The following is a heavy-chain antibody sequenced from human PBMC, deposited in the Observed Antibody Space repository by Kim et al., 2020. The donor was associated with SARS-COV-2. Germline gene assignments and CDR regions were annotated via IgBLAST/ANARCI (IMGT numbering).Heavy chain of an antibody. CDR2: ISTTGSYT. Sequence: GGSLRLSCVASGFTFDDYYMSWARQAPGKGLEWLAFISTTGSYTNYAESVKGRFTISRDNSQNSLSLQMDSLGAGDTALYFCARVHKSSWYEVDYYYGIDVWGQGTAVTVSS. V-gene: IGHV3-11*06. CDR3: ARVHKSSWYEVDYYYGIDV. J-gene: IGHJ6*02. CDR1: GFTFDDYY. D-gene: IGHD6-13*01.